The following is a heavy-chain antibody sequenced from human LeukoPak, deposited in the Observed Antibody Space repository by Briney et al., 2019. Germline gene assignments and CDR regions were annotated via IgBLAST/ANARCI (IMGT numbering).Heavy chain of an antibody. D-gene: IGHD3-22*01. V-gene: IGHV3-53*01. CDR3: AKSLTYYHENSDSI. J-gene: IGHJ4*02. CDR2: IYKDGRT. CDR1: GFIVSSNY. Sequence: DPGGSLRLSCAASGFIVSSNYMSWVRQAPGKGLEWVSVIYKDGRTFYTDSVKGRFTISRDNSKNTIYLQMNSLRAEDTAVYYCAKSLTYYHENSDSIWGQGTLVTVSS.